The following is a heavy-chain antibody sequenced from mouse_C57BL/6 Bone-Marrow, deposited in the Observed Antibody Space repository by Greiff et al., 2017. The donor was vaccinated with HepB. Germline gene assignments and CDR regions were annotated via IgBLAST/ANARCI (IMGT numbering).Heavy chain of an antibody. CDR2: ISNLAYSI. D-gene: IGHD1-1*01. J-gene: IGHJ1*03. CDR1: GFTFSDYG. Sequence: EVKLVESGGGLVQPGGSLKLSCAASGFTFSDYGMAWVRQATRKGPEWVAFISNLAYSIYYADTVTGRFTISRENAKNTLYLEMSSLRSEDTAMYYCARVYYGSSYGYFDVWGTGTTVTVSS. V-gene: IGHV5-15*01. CDR3: ARVYYGSSYGYFDV.